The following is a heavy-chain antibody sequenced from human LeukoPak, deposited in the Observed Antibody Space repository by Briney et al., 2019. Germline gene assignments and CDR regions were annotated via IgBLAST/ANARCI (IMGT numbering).Heavy chain of an antibody. CDR2: ISSSGSTV. J-gene: IGHJ4*02. Sequence: GGSLRLSCAASGFTFSDYYMSWIRQAPREGLEWVSYISSSGSTVYYTHSVKGRFTISMDNAKNSLYLQMNSVRAEDTAVYYWATTMFGVVDRVPSWGQGTLVTVSS. CDR3: ATTMFGVVDRVPS. CDR1: GFTFSDYY. D-gene: IGHD3-3*01. V-gene: IGHV3-11*04.